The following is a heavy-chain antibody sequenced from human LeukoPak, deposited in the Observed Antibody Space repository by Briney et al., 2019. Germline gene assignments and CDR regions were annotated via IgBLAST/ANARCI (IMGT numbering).Heavy chain of an antibody. J-gene: IGHJ5*02. D-gene: IGHD2-15*01. CDR3: ARRSPLNCSGGSCYAGHWFDP. CDR1: GFTFSSYW. V-gene: IGHV3-7*01. CDR2: IKQDGSEK. Sequence: GGSLRLSCAASGFTFSSYWMSWVRQAPGKGLEWVANIKQDGSEKYYVDSVKGRFTISRDNAKNSLYLQMNSLRADDTAVYYCARRSPLNCSGGSCYAGHWFDPWGQGTLVTVSS.